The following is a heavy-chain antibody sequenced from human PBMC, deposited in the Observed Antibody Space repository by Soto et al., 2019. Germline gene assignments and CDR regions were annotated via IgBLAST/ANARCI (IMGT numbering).Heavy chain of an antibody. V-gene: IGHV3-23*01. CDR2: VLSGGGST. CDR1: GFTFSSYN. CDR3: ARKGPPRDAFDI. Sequence: GGSLRLSCAASGFTFSSYNMNWVRQAPGKGLEWVSGVLSGGGSTFYADSVKGRFTISRDNSKNTLYVQMNSLRGEDTAIYYCARKGPPRDAFDIWGQGTMVTVSS. J-gene: IGHJ3*02.